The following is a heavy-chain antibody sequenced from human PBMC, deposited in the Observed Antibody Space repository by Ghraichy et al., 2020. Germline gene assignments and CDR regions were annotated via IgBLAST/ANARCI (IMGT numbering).Heavy chain of an antibody. J-gene: IGHJ4*02. CDR2: ISDDGRNT. D-gene: IGHD3-3*01. CDR3: AKNIRVVSLLDS. Sequence: GESLNISCAASGFTFEMYGMTWVRQAPGKGLEWVSGISDDGRNTYYTNSVKGRFTISRDNSKNTLFLHMRDLRAEDTAIYYCAKNIRVVSLLDSWGPGTLVSVSS. CDR1: GFTFEMYG. V-gene: IGHV3-23*01.